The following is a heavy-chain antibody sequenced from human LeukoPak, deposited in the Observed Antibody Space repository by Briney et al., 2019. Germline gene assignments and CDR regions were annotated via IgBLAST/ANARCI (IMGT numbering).Heavy chain of an antibody. D-gene: IGHD3-10*01. CDR2: IRYDGSNK. V-gene: IGHV3-30*02. Sequence: GGSLRLSCAASGFTFSSYGMHWVRQAPGKGLEWVAFIRYDGSNKYYADSVKGRFTISRDNSKNTLYLQMNSLRAEDTAVYYCAKEVYYGSGSFDYWGQGTLVTVSS. CDR1: GFTFSSYG. J-gene: IGHJ4*02. CDR3: AKEVYYGSGSFDY.